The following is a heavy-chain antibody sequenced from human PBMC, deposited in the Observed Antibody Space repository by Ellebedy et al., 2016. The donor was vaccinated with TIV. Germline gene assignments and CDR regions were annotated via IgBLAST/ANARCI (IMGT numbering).Heavy chain of an antibody. CDR3: ARRGYMGLYYYYGMDV. V-gene: IGHV3-7*03. Sequence: GGSLRLXXAASGFTFSSYWMSWVRQAPGQGLEWVANINQDGSEKYYVDSVKGRFTISRDNAKNSLYLQMNSLRAEDTAVYYCARRGYMGLYYYYGMDVWGQGTTVTVSS. D-gene: IGHD3-3*01. CDR1: GFTFSSYW. J-gene: IGHJ6*02. CDR2: INQDGSEK.